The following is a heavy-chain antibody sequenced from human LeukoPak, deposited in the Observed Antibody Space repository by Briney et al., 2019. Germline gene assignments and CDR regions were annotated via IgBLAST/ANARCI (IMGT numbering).Heavy chain of an antibody. V-gene: IGHV4-34*01. Sequence: SETLSLTCAVYSGSFSGYSWSWTRQPPGKGLEWIGEINHSGSTNYNPSLKSRVTISVDTSSNQFSLRLSSVTAADTAVYYCARNHTGYFDLWGQGTLVTVSS. CDR2: INHSGST. CDR1: SGSFSGYS. D-gene: IGHD5-18*01. J-gene: IGHJ5*02. CDR3: ARNHTGYFDL.